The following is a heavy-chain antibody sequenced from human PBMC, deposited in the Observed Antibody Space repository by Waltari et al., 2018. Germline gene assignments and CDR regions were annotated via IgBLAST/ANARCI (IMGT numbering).Heavy chain of an antibody. Sequence: QVQLQESGPGLVKPSETLSLTCTLPGGSTSTYYWSWIRQPPGKGLEWIGNIYYSGNTNYNPSLRSRVTISIDTSKNQFSLKLTSVTTADTAVYYCARRRDYGDSDFDYWGQGTLVTVSS. CDR2: IYYSGNT. D-gene: IGHD4-17*01. CDR1: GGSTSTYY. J-gene: IGHJ4*02. V-gene: IGHV4-59*13. CDR3: ARRRDYGDSDFDY.